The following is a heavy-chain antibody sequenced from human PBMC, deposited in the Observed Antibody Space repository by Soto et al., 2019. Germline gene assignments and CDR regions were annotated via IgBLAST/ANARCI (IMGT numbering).Heavy chain of an antibody. D-gene: IGHD2-15*01. CDR1: GFTFSSYA. J-gene: IGHJ3*02. Sequence: GGSLRLSCAASGFTFSSYAMHWVRQAPGKGLEYVSAISSNGGSTYYANSVKGRFTISRDNSKNTLYLQMGSLRAEDMAVYYCASLVVVAATPGDGFDSWGQGTMVTVAS. CDR3: ASLVVVAATPGDGFDS. V-gene: IGHV3-64*01. CDR2: ISSNGGST.